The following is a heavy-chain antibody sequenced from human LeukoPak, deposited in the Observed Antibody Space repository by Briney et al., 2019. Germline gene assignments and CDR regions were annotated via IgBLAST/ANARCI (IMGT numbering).Heavy chain of an antibody. Sequence: GGSLRLSCEGSGFTFGNYWMSWVRQAPGKGLEWVANIQRHGSETYYGDSVKGRFTISRDNAKNSLYLQMNSLRAEDTAVYYCATYSSSNGREFQYWGQGTLVTVSS. CDR3: ATYSSSNGREFQY. CDR1: GFTFGNYW. J-gene: IGHJ1*01. D-gene: IGHD2-2*01. V-gene: IGHV3-7*01. CDR2: IQRHGSET.